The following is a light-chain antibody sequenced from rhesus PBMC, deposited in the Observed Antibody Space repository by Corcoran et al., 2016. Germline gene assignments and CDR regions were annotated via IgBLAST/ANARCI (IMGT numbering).Light chain of an antibody. CDR2: KAS. Sequence: DIQMTQSPSSLSASVGDTVTITCRASQSISSWLAWYQQKPGKAPKLLIKKASQLQSGVPSRFSGSGSGTGFTLTISSLQPEDFSAYYCLKGYRTPYSFGQGTKVEIK. CDR1: QSISSW. J-gene: IGKJ2*01. V-gene: IGKV1-22*01. CDR3: LKGYRTPYS.